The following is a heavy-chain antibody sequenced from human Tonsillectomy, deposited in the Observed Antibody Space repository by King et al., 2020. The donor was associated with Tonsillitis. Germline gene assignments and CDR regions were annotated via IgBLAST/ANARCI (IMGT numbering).Heavy chain of an antibody. J-gene: IGHJ6*02. V-gene: IGHV1-2*04. CDR1: GYTFTGYY. CDR3: ARGEYCSSTSCSYGYYGMDV. Sequence: QLVQSGAEVKKPGASVKVSCKASGYTFTGYYMHWVRQAPGQGLEWMGWINPNSGGTNYAQKFQGWVTMTRDTSISTAYMELSRLRSDDTAVYYCARGEYCSSTSCSYGYYGMDVWGQGTTVTVSS. CDR2: INPNSGGT. D-gene: IGHD2-2*01.